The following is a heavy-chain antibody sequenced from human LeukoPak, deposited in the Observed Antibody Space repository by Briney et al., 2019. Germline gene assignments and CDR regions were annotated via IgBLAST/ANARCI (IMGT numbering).Heavy chain of an antibody. CDR3: VRGTGY. CDR2: ISSNGDNT. V-gene: IGHV3-64D*06. CDR1: VFTFSTYV. Sequence: PGRSLRLSCSVSVFTFSTYVMHCVSQAPGKGLEYVSAISSNGDNTYYADSVKGRFAISRDNSKNTLYLQMSSLTADDTAVYYCVRGTGYWGQGTLVTVSS. J-gene: IGHJ4*02.